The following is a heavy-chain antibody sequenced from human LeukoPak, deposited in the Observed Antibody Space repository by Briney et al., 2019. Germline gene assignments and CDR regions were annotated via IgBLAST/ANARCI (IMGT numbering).Heavy chain of an antibody. Sequence: GTLTLTCAVSGVSISSNAWWSCVRQPPGKGLEWVSVISGSGGSTYYADSVKGRFTISRDNSKNTLYLQMNRLRAEDTAVYYCAKGADGYEYYFDYWGQGTLVTVSS. D-gene: IGHD5-24*01. CDR3: AKGADGYEYYFDY. J-gene: IGHJ4*02. CDR1: GVSISSNA. CDR2: ISGSGGST. V-gene: IGHV3-23*01.